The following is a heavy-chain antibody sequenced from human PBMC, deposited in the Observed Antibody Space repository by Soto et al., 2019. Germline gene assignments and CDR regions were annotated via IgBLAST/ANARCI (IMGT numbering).Heavy chain of an antibody. CDR1: GFTFSSYS. V-gene: IGHV3-48*01. J-gene: IGHJ4*02. CDR2: ISSSSSTI. CDR3: ARDPYPICRGGDCYYDY. Sequence: EVQLVESGGGLVQPGGSLRLSCAASGFTFSSYSMNWVRQAPGKGLEWVSYISSSSSTIYYADSVKGRFTISRDNAKNSLYLQMNSLRAEDPAVYYCARDPYPICRGGDCYYDYWGQGTLVTVSS. D-gene: IGHD2-21*02.